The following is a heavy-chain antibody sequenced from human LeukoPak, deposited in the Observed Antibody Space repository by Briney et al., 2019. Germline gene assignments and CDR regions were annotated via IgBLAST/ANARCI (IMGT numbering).Heavy chain of an antibody. Sequence: GGSLRLSCAASGFTFSSYSMNWVRQAPGKGLEWVSSISSGSRYIDYADSVEGRFTISRDNAKNSVYLQMTSLRAEDTAVYYCTRDQSGSGFNSDYWGQGTLVTVSS. D-gene: IGHD5-24*01. CDR1: GFTFSSYS. CDR2: ISSGSRYI. J-gene: IGHJ4*02. V-gene: IGHV3-21*04. CDR3: TRDQSGSGFNSDY.